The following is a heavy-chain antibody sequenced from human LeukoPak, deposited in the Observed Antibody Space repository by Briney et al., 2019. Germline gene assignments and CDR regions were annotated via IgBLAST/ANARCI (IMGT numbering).Heavy chain of an antibody. D-gene: IGHD1-26*01. J-gene: IGHJ4*02. CDR1: GFTFLNYA. CDR2: ISGSGYSI. V-gene: IGHV3-23*01. CDR3: TRPKNSGSYYRDY. Sequence: PGGSLRLSCAASGFTFLNYAMNWVRQAPGKGLEWVSGISGSGYSIYYADSVKGRFTVSRDNSKNTLYLQMNSLRAEDTAVYYCTRPKNSGSYYRDYWGRGTLVTVSS.